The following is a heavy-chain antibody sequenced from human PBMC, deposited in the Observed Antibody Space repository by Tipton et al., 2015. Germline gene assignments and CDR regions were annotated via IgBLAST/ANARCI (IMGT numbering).Heavy chain of an antibody. CDR3: ACQDYDSLTRDYQTVDY. CDR2: IFHRGDT. Sequence: TLSLTCTVSGASVSSDSYYWSWIRQPPGKGLEWIGSIFHRGDTNYNPSLKSRVTISLDTSKNQFSLKLTSVTAADTAVYYCACQDYDSLTRDYQTVDYWGQGPLVTVSS. D-gene: IGHD3-9*01. J-gene: IGHJ4*02. CDR1: GASVSSDSYY. V-gene: IGHV4-38-2*02.